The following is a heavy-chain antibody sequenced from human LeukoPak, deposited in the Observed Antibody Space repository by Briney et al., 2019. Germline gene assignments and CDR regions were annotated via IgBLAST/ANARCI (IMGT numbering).Heavy chain of an antibody. CDR2: INPNNGAT. D-gene: IGHD3-3*01. J-gene: IGHJ4*02. V-gene: IGHV1-2*02. Sequence: ASVKVSCKASGYSFTGYYIHWVRQAPGQGLDWMVWINPNNGATKYAQKFQGRVTMTRDTSISRAYMELTRLRSDDTAVYYCARGSETYYDFWSGSSFDYWGQGTLVTVSS. CDR1: GYSFTGYY. CDR3: ARGSETYYDFWSGSSFDY.